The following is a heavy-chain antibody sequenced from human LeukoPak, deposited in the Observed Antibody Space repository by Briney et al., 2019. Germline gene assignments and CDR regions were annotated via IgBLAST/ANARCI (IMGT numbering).Heavy chain of an antibody. CDR3: ARLIRPPMVRGAGNYYYYMDV. CDR1: GDSISYFY. V-gene: IGHV4-4*07. D-gene: IGHD3-10*01. Sequence: PSETLSLTCSVSGDSISYFYWSWIRQPAGKGLEWIGRIYTSGSTNYNPSLKSRVTMSVDTSKNQFSLKLSSVTAADTAVYYCARLIRPPMVRGAGNYYYYMDVWGKGTTVTVSS. J-gene: IGHJ6*03. CDR2: IYTSGST.